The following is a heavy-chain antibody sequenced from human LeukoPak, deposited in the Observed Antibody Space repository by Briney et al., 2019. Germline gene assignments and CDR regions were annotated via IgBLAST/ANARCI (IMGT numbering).Heavy chain of an antibody. J-gene: IGHJ6*03. CDR3: ARGRIFRPYYYDSSGYRHYYMDV. D-gene: IGHD3-22*01. V-gene: IGHV4-61*02. CDR2: IYTSGST. Sequence: PSQTLSLTCTVSGGSINSGSCYWSWIRQPAGKGLEWIGRIYTSGSTNYNPSLKSRVSISVDTSKNQFSLKMRSVTAADTAVYYCARGRIFRPYYYDSSGYRHYYMDVWGKGTTVTVSS. CDR1: GGSINSGSCY.